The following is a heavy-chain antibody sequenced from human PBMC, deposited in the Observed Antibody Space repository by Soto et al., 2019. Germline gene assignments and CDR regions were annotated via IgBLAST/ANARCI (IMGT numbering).Heavy chain of an antibody. Sequence: GASVEVSCKASGYTFTSYAMHWVRQAPGQRLEWMGWINAGNGNTKYSQKFQGRVTITRDTSASTAYMELSSLRSEDTAVYYCARNYYDSSGYLYWFDPWGQGTLVTVSS. V-gene: IGHV1-3*01. CDR1: GYTFTSYA. J-gene: IGHJ5*02. CDR3: ARNYYDSSGYLYWFDP. D-gene: IGHD3-22*01. CDR2: INAGNGNT.